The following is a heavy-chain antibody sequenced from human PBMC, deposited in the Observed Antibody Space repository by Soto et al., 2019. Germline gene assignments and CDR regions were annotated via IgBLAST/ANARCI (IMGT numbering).Heavy chain of an antibody. V-gene: IGHV3-23*01. J-gene: IGHJ6*03. D-gene: IGHD2-2*01. CDR2: ISGSGGST. CDR1: GFTFSSYA. Sequence: PGGSLRLSCAASGFTFSSYAMSWVRQAPGKGLEWVSAISGSGGSTYYADSVKGRFTISRDNSKNTLYLQMNSLRAEDTAVYYCASPEQGNCSSTSCYVRRRDYYYYMDVWGKGTTVTVSS. CDR3: ASPEQGNCSSTSCYVRRRDYYYYMDV.